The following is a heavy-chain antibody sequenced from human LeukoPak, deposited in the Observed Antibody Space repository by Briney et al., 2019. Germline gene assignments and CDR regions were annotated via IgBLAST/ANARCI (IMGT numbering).Heavy chain of an antibody. D-gene: IGHD6-19*01. CDR2: INPNSGGT. CDR1: GYTFTGYY. CDR3: ARRGSSGWAFAY. V-gene: IGHV1-2*02. Sequence: GASVKVSCKASGYTFTGYYMHWVRQAPGQGLEWMGWINPNSGGTNYAQKFQGRVTMTRDKSISTAYLQWSSLKASDTAMYYCARRGSSGWAFAYWGQGTLVTVSS. J-gene: IGHJ4*02.